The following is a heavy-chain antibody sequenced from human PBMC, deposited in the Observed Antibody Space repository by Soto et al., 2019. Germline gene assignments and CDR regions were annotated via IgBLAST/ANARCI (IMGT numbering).Heavy chain of an antibody. Sequence: SETLSLTCTVSGAYISGFYWSWIRKSAGKGLEWIGRIYATGTTDYNPSLKSRVMMSVDTSKKQFSLKLRSVTAADTAVYYCVRDGTKTLRDWFDPCGQGISVSVSS. CDR2: IYATGTT. J-gene: IGHJ5*02. D-gene: IGHD1-1*01. V-gene: IGHV4-4*07. CDR3: VRDGTKTLRDWFDP. CDR1: GAYISGFY.